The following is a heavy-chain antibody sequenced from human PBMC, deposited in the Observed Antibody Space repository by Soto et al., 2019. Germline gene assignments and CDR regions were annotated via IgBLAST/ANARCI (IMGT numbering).Heavy chain of an antibody. J-gene: IGHJ5*02. V-gene: IGHV3-11*01. Sequence: PGGSLRLSCAASGFNFSDYYMSWIRQAPGKGLEWVSYISSSGSTIYYADSVKGRFTISRDNAKNSLYLQMNSLRAEDTAVYYCARDRGYCISTSCTALDWFDPWGQGTLVTVSS. CDR3: ARDRGYCISTSCTALDWFDP. CDR1: GFNFSDYY. D-gene: IGHD2-2*01. CDR2: ISSSGSTI.